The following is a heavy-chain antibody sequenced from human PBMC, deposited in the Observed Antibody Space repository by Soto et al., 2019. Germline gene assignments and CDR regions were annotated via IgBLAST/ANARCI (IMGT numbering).Heavy chain of an antibody. CDR2: ISSSSSYI. Sequence: GGSLRLSCAASGFTFSSYSMNWVRQAPGKGLEWVSSISSSSSYIYYADSVKGRFTISRDNAKNSLYLQMNSLRAEDTAVYYCARESGFWNQFYYYYGMDVWGQGTTVTVSS. CDR1: GFTFSSYS. V-gene: IGHV3-21*01. J-gene: IGHJ6*02. D-gene: IGHD1-1*01. CDR3: ARESGFWNQFYYYYGMDV.